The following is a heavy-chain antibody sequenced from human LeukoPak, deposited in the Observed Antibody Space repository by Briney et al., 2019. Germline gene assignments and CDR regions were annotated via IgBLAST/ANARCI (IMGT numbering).Heavy chain of an antibody. CDR1: GFTFSTYA. V-gene: IGHV3-23*01. D-gene: IGHD3-9*01. CDR2: IGGTGDST. J-gene: IGHJ4*02. CDR3: ARARTDYDILTGSFDY. Sequence: GGSLRLSCAASGFTFSTYAMTWVRQAPGKGLEWVSAIGGTGDSTYYADSVKGRFTISRDNSKNTLYLQMNSLRAEDTAVYYCARARTDYDILTGSFDYWGQGTLVTVSS.